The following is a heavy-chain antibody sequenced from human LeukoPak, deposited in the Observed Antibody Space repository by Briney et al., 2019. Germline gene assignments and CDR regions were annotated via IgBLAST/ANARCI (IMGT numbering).Heavy chain of an antibody. J-gene: IGHJ3*02. Sequence: SETLSLTCAVYGGSFSGYYWSWIRQPPGKGLEWIGEINHSGSTNYNPSLKSRVTISVDTSKNQFSLKLSSVTAADTAVYYCARFAQYYDFLTGFWDAYDIWGQGTMVTVFS. V-gene: IGHV4-34*01. CDR3: ARFAQYYDFLTGFWDAYDI. D-gene: IGHD3-9*01. CDR2: INHSGST. CDR1: GGSFSGYY.